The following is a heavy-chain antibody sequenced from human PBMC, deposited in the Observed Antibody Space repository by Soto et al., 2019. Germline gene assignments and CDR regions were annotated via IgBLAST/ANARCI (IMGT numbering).Heavy chain of an antibody. CDR3: ARESSGGDCAYDY. CDR1: GGSMSSYY. Sequence: PSETLSLTCTASGGSMSSYYWNWIRQPPGKGLEWIGYIYYNVNTNYNPSLKSRVTISVDTSKNQFSLKLSSVTAADTAVYYCARESSGGDCAYDYWGQGTLVTVSS. CDR2: IYYNVNT. V-gene: IGHV4-59*01. D-gene: IGHD2-21*02. J-gene: IGHJ4*02.